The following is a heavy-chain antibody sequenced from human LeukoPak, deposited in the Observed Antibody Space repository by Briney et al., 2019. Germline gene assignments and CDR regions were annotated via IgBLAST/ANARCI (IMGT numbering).Heavy chain of an antibody. D-gene: IGHD2-2*01. CDR1: GYTFTSYG. CDR2: ISAYNGNT. Sequence: ASVKVSCKASGYTFTSYGISWVRQAPGQGLEWMGWISAYNGNTNYAQKLQGRVTMTTDTSTSTAYMELRSLRSDDTAVYYCARAGSGYCSSTSCYLFDYWGQGTLATVSS. V-gene: IGHV1-18*01. J-gene: IGHJ4*02. CDR3: ARAGSGYCSSTSCYLFDY.